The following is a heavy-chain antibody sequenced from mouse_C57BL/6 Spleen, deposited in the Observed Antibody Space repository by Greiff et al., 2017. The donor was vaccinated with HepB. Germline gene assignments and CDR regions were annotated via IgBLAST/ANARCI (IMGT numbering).Heavy chain of an antibody. CDR2: IWRGGST. J-gene: IGHJ4*01. CDR1: GFSLTSYG. CDR3: AKKECSMATTGGMDY. D-gene: IGHD2-2*01. V-gene: IGHV2-5*01. Sequence: QVQLKESGPGLVQPSQSLSITCTVSGFSLTSYGVHWVRQSPGKGLEWLGVIWRGGSTDYNAAFMSRLSITKDNSTSQAFFKMNSLQADDTAIYYCAKKECSMATTGGMDYWGQGTSVTVSS.